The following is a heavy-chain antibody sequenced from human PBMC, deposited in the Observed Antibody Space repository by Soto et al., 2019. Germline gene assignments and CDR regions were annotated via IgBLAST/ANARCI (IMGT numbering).Heavy chain of an antibody. CDR1: GFTFSSYW. D-gene: IGHD3-3*01. V-gene: IGHV3-7*01. CDR3: ARGETYYDFWSGYYRGYFDY. J-gene: IGHJ4*02. Sequence: EVQLVESGGGLVKPGGSLRLSCAASGFTFSSYWMSWVRQAPGKGLEWVANIKQDGSEKYYVDSVKGRFTISRDNAKNSLYLQMNSLRAEDTAVYYCARGETYYDFWSGYYRGYFDYWGQGTLVTVSS. CDR2: IKQDGSEK.